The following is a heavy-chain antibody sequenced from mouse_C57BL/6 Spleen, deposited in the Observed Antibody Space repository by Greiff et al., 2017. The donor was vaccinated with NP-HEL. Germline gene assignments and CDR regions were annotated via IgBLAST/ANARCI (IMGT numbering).Heavy chain of an antibody. CDR1: GYTFTSYW. CDR3: AITIGLRAMDY. Sequence: QVQLQQPGAELVKPGASVKVSCKASGYTFTSYWMHWVKQRPGQGLEWIGRIHPSDSDTNYNQKFKGKATLTVDKSSSTAYMQLSSLTSEDSAVDYCAITIGLRAMDYWGQGTSVTVSS. V-gene: IGHV1-74*01. D-gene: IGHD2-14*01. J-gene: IGHJ4*01. CDR2: IHPSDSDT.